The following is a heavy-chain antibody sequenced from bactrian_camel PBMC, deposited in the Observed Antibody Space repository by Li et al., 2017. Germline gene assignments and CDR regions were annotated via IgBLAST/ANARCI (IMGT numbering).Heavy chain of an antibody. D-gene: IGHD2*01. J-gene: IGHJ4*01. V-gene: IGHV3S1*01. Sequence: HVQLVESGGGSVQAGGSLTLSCTPSGHIDSSFCMGRFRQVPGGRREGVAVFARAGGSPLYGDSVRGRFTASLDAATNTLSLQMNDLKPEDTAMYYCAAEGISWGGGYCDESEYKNWGQGTQVTVS. CDR3: AAEGISWGGGYCDESEYKN. CDR1: GHIDSSFC. CDR2: FARAGGSP.